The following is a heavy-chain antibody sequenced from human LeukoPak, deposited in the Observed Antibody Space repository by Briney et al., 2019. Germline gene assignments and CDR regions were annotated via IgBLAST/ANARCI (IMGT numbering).Heavy chain of an antibody. J-gene: IGHJ4*02. V-gene: IGHV4-4*07. D-gene: IGHD4-17*01. Sequence: SETLSLTCTVSGGSINIYYWSWIRQPAGKGLERIGRIYTSGSTNYNPSLKTRVTMSVDTSKNQFSLKLSSATAADTAVYYCARVRTPYGELDYWGQGTLVTVSS. CDR2: IYTSGST. CDR3: ARVRTPYGELDY. CDR1: GGSINIYY.